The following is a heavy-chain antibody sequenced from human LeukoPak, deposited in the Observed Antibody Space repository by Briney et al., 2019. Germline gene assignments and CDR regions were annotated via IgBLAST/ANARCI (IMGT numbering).Heavy chain of an antibody. CDR3: ARTPQAATFDY. D-gene: IGHD2-15*01. J-gene: IGHJ4*02. CDR2: IYHSGST. Sequence: TLSLTCTVSGGSISSGGYYWSWIRPPPGKGLEWIGYIYHSGSTYYNPSLKSRVTISVDRSKNQFSLKLSSVTAADTAVYYCARTPQAATFDYWGQGTLVTVSS. V-gene: IGHV4-30-2*01. CDR1: GGSISSGGYY.